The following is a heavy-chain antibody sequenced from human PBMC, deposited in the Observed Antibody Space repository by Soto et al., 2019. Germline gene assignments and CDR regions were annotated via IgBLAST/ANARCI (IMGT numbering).Heavy chain of an antibody. D-gene: IGHD2-2*01. CDR1: GFTLSISA. J-gene: IGHJ4*02. CDR3: AKDHPDIVVVPAAYYFDF. Sequence: QPWGCLGLSCASSGFTLSISAVSWFLQTTGKGLEWVSAISGSGGSTYYADSVKGRFTISRDNSKNTLYLQMNSLRAEDTAVYYCAKDHPDIVVVPAAYYFDFWGQGTLVLVSS. V-gene: IGHV3-23*01. CDR2: ISGSGGST.